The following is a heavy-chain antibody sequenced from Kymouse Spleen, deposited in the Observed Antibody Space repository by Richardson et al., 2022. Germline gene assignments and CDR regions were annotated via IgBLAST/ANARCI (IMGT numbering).Heavy chain of an antibody. CDR2: ISSSSSYI. Sequence: EVQLVESGGGLVKPGGSLRLSCAASGFTFSSYSMNWVRQAPGKGLEWVSSISSSSSYIYYADSVKGRFTISRDNAKNSLYLQMNSLRAEDTAVYYCAREPYYDILTGYYNVAFDYWGQGTLVTVSS. CDR1: GFTFSSYS. J-gene: IGHJ4*02. CDR3: AREPYYDILTGYYNVAFDY. D-gene: IGHD3-9*01. V-gene: IGHV3-21*03.